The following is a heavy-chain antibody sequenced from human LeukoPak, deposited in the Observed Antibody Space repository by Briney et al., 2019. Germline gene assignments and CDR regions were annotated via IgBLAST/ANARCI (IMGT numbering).Heavy chain of an antibody. Sequence: PSETLSLTCTVSGGSISSSSYYWGWIRQPPGKGLEWIGSIYYSGSTYYNPSLKSRVTISVDTSKNQFSLKLSSVTAADTAVYYCARAPDTYYYDSSGLYYFDYWGQGTLVTVSS. J-gene: IGHJ4*02. CDR1: GGSISSSSYY. CDR2: IYYSGST. CDR3: ARAPDTYYYDSSGLYYFDY. D-gene: IGHD3-22*01. V-gene: IGHV4-39*01.